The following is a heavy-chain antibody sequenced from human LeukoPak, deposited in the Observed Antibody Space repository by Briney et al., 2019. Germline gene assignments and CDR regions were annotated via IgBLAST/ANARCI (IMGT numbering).Heavy chain of an antibody. J-gene: IGHJ3*02. CDR2: IYSSGST. V-gene: IGHV4-61*08. CDR1: GGSFSSSGYY. CDR3: ARGEVEMATISAFDI. D-gene: IGHD5-24*01. Sequence: SENLSLTCTVSGGSFSSSGYYWGWIRQPPGKGLEWIGYIYSSGSTNCNPSLKGRVTISVDRSKNQFSLKLSSVTAADTAVYYCARGEVEMATISAFDIWGQGTMVTVSS.